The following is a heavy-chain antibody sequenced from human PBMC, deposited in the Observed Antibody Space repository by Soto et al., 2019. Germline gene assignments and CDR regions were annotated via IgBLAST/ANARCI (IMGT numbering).Heavy chain of an antibody. CDR1: GYTFTSYA. Sequence: GASVKVSCKASGYTFTSYAMHWVRQAPGQRLEWMGWINAGNGNTKYSQKFQGRVTITRDTSASTAYMELSSLRSEDTAVYYCARAQSLLASLDYWGQGTLVNVSS. J-gene: IGHJ4*02. V-gene: IGHV1-3*01. CDR3: ARAQSLLASLDY. CDR2: INAGNGNT.